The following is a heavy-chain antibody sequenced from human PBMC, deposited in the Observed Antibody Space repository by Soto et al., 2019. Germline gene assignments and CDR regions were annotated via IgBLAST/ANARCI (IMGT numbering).Heavy chain of an antibody. Sequence: QVQLVQSGAEVKKPGSSVKVSCKASGGIFSKFGISWVRQAPGQGLEWMGGIIPMFGTAHYAQKFQGRVTIIADESTTTVYMELSSLRSEDTAVYYCARPAAEESEFFDYWGQGTLVTVS. J-gene: IGHJ4*02. CDR1: GGIFSKFG. CDR2: IIPMFGTA. CDR3: ARPAAEESEFFDY. D-gene: IGHD6-25*01. V-gene: IGHV1-69*01.